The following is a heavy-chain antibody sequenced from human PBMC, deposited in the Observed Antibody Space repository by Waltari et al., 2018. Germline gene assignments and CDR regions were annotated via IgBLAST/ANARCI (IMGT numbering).Heavy chain of an antibody. CDR3: ASTVAAAVS. CDR2: ISNDGSNE. Sequence: QVRLVEFGGGVVQPGRSLRLSCAASGFPFAAYAMYWVRQVPGKGLDLVAVISNDGSNEYYTDSVKGRFTISRDNAKDTLYLHMNNLRPDDTADYYCASTVAAAVSWGQGTRVTVP. CDR1: GFPFAAYA. J-gene: IGHJ4*02. D-gene: IGHD6-13*01. V-gene: IGHV3-30*14.